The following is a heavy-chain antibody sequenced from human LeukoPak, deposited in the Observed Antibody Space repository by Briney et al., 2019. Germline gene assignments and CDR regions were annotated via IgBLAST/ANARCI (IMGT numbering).Heavy chain of an antibody. CDR2: IKSKNDGGTR. Sequence: GGSLRLSCAASGFTFSNAWMRWVRQAPGKGLEWVGRIKSKNDGGTRDYAERVKGRFTISRDNSNNTLYLQMNNLKTEDTDVYYCTTDLAVPNPHGSAFDIWGQGTMVTVSS. D-gene: IGHD1-26*01. V-gene: IGHV3-15*01. J-gene: IGHJ3*02. CDR1: GFTFSNAW. CDR3: TTDLAVPNPHGSAFDI.